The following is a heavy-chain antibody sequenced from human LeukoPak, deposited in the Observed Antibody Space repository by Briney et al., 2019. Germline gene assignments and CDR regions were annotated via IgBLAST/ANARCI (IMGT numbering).Heavy chain of an antibody. CDR2: IPHDGSSA. D-gene: IGHD2-21*02. CDR1: GFTLTRNC. J-gene: IGHJ5*01. CDR3: ATGSDFYYDS. Sequence: GGSLRLSCTAPGFTLTRNCMHWVRQAPGKGLEWVAAIPHDGSSALYADSVKGRFIISRDNSKNTQCLQMNSLRIEDSAVYYCATGSDFYYDSWGQGILVTVSS. V-gene: IGHV3-30-3*01.